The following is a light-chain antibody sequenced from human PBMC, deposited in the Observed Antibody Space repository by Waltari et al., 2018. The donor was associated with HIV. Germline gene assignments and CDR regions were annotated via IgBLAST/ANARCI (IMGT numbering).Light chain of an antibody. CDR1: QSVLYSSNNKNY. J-gene: IGKJ4*01. CDR2: WAF. Sequence: DIVMTQSPDSLAVSLGERATINCKSSQSVLYSSNNKNYLAWYQQKQGQSPKLLIYWAFTREFGVPDRCSGSGSGTDFTLTISSLQAEDVAVYYCQQYYSTPLTFGGGTKVEIK. V-gene: IGKV4-1*01. CDR3: QQYYSTPLT.